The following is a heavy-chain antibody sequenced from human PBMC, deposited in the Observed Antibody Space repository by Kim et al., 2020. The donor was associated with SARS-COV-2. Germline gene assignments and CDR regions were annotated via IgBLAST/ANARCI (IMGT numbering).Heavy chain of an antibody. J-gene: IGHJ6*02. CDR3: ARPRHYYYYGMDV. Sequence: YRSSLTSRVTISVDTSKIQFSLTLSSVTAADTAVYYCARPRHYYYYGMDVWGQGTTVTVSS. V-gene: IGHV4-39*01.